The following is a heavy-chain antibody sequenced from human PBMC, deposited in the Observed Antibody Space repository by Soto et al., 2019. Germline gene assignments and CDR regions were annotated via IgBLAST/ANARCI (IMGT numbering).Heavy chain of an antibody. Sequence: GESLRLSCAASGFTLDYYAMHWVRQAPGKGLEWVSGISWNSGSIGYADSVKGRFTISRDNAKNSLYLQMNSLRSEDTALYYCAKDMGYDLSPLGYFDYWGQGTLVTVSS. CDR1: GFTLDYYA. CDR3: AKDMGYDLSPLGYFDY. V-gene: IGHV3-9*01. CDR2: ISWNSGSI. D-gene: IGHD5-12*01. J-gene: IGHJ4*02.